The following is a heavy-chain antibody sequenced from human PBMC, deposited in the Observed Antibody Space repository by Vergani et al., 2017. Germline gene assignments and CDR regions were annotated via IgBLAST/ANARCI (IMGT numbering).Heavy chain of an antibody. Sequence: VQLVESGGGLVQPGGSLKLSCAASGFTFSGSAMHWVRQASGKGLEWVGRIRSKANSYATAYAASVKGRFTISRDDSKNTAYLQMNSLKTEDTAVYYCTRRGYGDADLDDWGQGTLVTVSS. CDR1: GFTFSGSA. V-gene: IGHV3-73*01. CDR3: TRRGYGDADLDD. J-gene: IGHJ4*02. CDR2: IRSKANSYAT. D-gene: IGHD4-17*01.